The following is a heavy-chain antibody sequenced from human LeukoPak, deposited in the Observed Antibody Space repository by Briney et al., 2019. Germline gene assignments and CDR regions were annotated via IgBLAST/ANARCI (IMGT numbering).Heavy chain of an antibody. CDR3: ARAEGDYYYYFYMDV. J-gene: IGHJ6*03. Sequence: GGSLRLSCAASGFTFSSYEMNWVRQAPGKGLEWVSYISSSGSTIYYADSVKGRFTISRDNGKNSLYLQMNSLRAEDTAVYYCARAEGDYYYYFYMDVWGKGTTVTVSS. V-gene: IGHV3-48*03. CDR1: GFTFSSYE. CDR2: ISSSGSTI.